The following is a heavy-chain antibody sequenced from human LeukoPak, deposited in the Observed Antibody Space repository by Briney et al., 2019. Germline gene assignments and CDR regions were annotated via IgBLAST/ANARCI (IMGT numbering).Heavy chain of an antibody. D-gene: IGHD6-19*01. Sequence: GGSLRLSCAASGFTFSSYAMNWVRQAPGKGLEWVSALSGSGVSTYYADSVKGRFTISRDNAKNSLYLQMNSLRAEDTAVYYCARYPYSSGWYGSYYYYGMDVWGQGTTVTVSS. J-gene: IGHJ6*02. CDR1: GFTFSSYA. CDR3: ARYPYSSGWYGSYYYYGMDV. V-gene: IGHV3-23*01. CDR2: LSGSGVST.